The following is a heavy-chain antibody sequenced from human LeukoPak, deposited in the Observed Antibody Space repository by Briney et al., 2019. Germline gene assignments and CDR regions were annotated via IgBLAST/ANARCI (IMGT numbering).Heavy chain of an antibody. Sequence: GGSLRLSCAASGFTFSSYWMSWVRQAPGKGLEWVANIKPDGSEKYYVDSVKGRFTISRDNPRNSLYLQMNSLSAEDTAVYYCATAYYYATADWGQGTLVTVSS. V-gene: IGHV3-7*01. CDR1: GFTFSSYW. D-gene: IGHD3-10*01. CDR2: IKPDGSEK. J-gene: IGHJ4*02. CDR3: ATAYYYATAD.